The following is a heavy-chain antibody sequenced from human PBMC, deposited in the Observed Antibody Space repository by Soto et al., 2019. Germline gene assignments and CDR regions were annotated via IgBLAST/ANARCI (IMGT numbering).Heavy chain of an antibody. CDR3: YNYGYDSSDYFDY. CDR2: INSDGSST. J-gene: IGHJ4*02. Sequence: EVQLVESGGGLVQPGGSLRLSCAASGFTFSRYWMHWVRQAPGKGLVWVSRINSDGSSTNYADSVKGRFTISRDNAKNTLYLQMNSLRAEDTAVYYCYNYGYDSSDYFDYWGQGTLVTVSS. D-gene: IGHD3-10*01. CDR1: GFTFSRYW. V-gene: IGHV3-74*01.